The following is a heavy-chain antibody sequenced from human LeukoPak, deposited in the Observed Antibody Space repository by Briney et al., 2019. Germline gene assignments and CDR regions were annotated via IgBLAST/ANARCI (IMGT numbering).Heavy chain of an antibody. D-gene: IGHD3-10*01. Sequence: SETLSLTCTVSGGSISSGSYFWSWIRQPAGKGLEWIGRIYTSGSTNYNPSLKSRVTMSVDTSENQFSLKPSSVTAADAAVYYCARVKEEGSLPIDYWGQGTLVTVSS. J-gene: IGHJ4*02. CDR3: ARVKEEGSLPIDY. V-gene: IGHV4-61*02. CDR1: GGSISSGSYF. CDR2: IYTSGST.